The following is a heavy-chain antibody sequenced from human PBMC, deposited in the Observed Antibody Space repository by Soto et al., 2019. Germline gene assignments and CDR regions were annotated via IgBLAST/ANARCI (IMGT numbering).Heavy chain of an antibody. J-gene: IGHJ4*02. D-gene: IGHD2-2*01. CDR2: IYYSGST. CDR1: GGSISSYY. V-gene: IGHV4-59*01. Sequence: PSETLSLTCTVSGGSISSYYWSWIRQPPGKGLEWIGYIYYSGSTNYNPSLKSRVTISVDTSKNQFSLKLSSVTAADTAVYFCARYYCTSVTCYHFEYWSQGTLVTVSS. CDR3: ARYYCTSVTCYHFEY.